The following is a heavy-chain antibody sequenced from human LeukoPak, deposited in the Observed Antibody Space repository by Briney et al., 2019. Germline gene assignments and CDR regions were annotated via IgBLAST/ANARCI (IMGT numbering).Heavy chain of an antibody. V-gene: IGHV3-43D*03. CDR3: ARKVKSYYYYYMDV. D-gene: IGHD2-21*01. Sequence: GGSLRLSCAASGFTFGDYAMHWVRQAPGKGLEWVSLISWDGGSTYYADSVKGRFTVSRDNSKNSLYLQMNSLRAEDTALYYCARKVKSYYYYYMDVWGKGTTVTVSS. J-gene: IGHJ6*03. CDR1: GFTFGDYA. CDR2: ISWDGGST.